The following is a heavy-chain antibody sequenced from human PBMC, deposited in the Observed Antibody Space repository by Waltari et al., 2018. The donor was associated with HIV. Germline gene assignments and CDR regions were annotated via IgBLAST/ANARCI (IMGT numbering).Heavy chain of an antibody. CDR1: GSISSYY. Sequence: GSISSYYWSWIRQPAGKGLEWIGRIYTSGSTNYNPSLKSRVTMSVDTSKNQFSLKLNSVTAADMAVYYCAREQRWLQQLDYWGQGTLVTVSS. D-gene: IGHD6-19*01. CDR2: IYTSGST. J-gene: IGHJ4*02. CDR3: AREQRWLQQLDY. V-gene: IGHV4-4*07.